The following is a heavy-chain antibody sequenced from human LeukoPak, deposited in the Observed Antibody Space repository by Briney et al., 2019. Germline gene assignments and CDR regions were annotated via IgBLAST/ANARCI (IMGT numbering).Heavy chain of an antibody. Sequence: SETLSLTCTVSGGSISSGDYYWSWIRQPPGKGLEWIGYIYYSGSTYYNPSLKSRVTISVDTSKNQFSLKLSSVTAADTAVYYCARAKKQWLVSKSSFDYWGQGTLVTVSS. V-gene: IGHV4-30-4*01. CDR2: IYYSGST. D-gene: IGHD6-19*01. CDR3: ARAKKQWLVSKSSFDY. J-gene: IGHJ4*02. CDR1: GGSISSGDYY.